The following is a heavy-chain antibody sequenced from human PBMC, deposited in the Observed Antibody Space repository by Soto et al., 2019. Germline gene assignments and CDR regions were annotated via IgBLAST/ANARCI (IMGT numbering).Heavy chain of an antibody. V-gene: IGHV3-30*18. J-gene: IGHJ4*02. CDR2: ISFDGSNK. CDR1: GFSFRGYA. Sequence: QVHLVESGGGVVQPGRSLRLSCAASGFSFRGYAMYWVRQAPGKGLEWVAIISFDGSNKYYADSVEGRFTISRDNSNSSLFLQMDSLRAEDTAVYYCAKAPWRAYCGGHCFVDYWGQGTLVTVSS. D-gene: IGHD2-21*02. CDR3: AKAPWRAYCGGHCFVDY.